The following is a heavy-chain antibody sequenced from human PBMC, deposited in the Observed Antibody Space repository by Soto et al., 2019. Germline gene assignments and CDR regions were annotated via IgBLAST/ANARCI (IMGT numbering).Heavy chain of an antibody. J-gene: IGHJ4*02. CDR2: TSYDGSNN. V-gene: IGHV3-33*05. CDR3: ARWETTGGLDV. D-gene: IGHD1-26*01. CDR1: GFTFRSYV. Sequence: QVQLVESGGGVVQPGTSLRLSCVGSGFTFRSYVIHWVRQAPGKGLEWVALTSYDGSNNFYGDSVKGRFTISRHNSRNTVDLQMDSLTFKDTALYYCARWETTGGLDVWGQGTLVSVSS.